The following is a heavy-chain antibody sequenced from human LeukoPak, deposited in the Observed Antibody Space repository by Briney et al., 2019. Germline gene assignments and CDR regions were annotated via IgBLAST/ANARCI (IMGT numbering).Heavy chain of an antibody. CDR2: IKEDESEK. CDR1: LFPFSNHL. D-gene: IGHD1-26*01. J-gene: IGHJ4*02. V-gene: IGHV3-7*01. Sequence: GGSLRLSCAASLFPFSNHLMSWVRQAPGKGLEWVANIKEDESEKYYVASVKGRFTISRDNAKNSLYLQMNSLRVEDTAVYYCARQQHSGSYGYFDYWGQGTLVTVSS. CDR3: ARQQHSGSYGYFDY.